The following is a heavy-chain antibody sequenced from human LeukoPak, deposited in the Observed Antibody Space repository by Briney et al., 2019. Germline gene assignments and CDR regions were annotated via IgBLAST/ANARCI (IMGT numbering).Heavy chain of an antibody. CDR2: IYYSGTT. CDR3: ARLKFDVLTGYYEALDY. Sequence: PSQTLSLTCTVSGDSLINFYWSWIRQPPGKGLEWIGSIYYSGTTNYNPSLKSRVTMSVDTSKNQFSLNLRSVTAADTAVYHCARLKFDVLTGYYEALDYWGQGTLVTVSS. J-gene: IGHJ4*02. D-gene: IGHD3-9*01. V-gene: IGHV4-59*08. CDR1: GDSLINFY.